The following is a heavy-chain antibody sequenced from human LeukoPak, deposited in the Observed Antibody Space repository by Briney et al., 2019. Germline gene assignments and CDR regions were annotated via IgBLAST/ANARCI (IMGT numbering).Heavy chain of an antibody. Sequence: PGGSLRLSCAASGFTFDDYGMSWVRQAPGKGLEWVSGINWNGGSTGYADSVKGRFTISRDNSKNSLYLQMNSLRAEDTALYYCAKVDDYGDDAPGDYWGQGTLVTVSS. CDR3: AKVDDYGDDAPGDY. J-gene: IGHJ4*02. V-gene: IGHV3-20*04. CDR2: INWNGGST. D-gene: IGHD4-17*01. CDR1: GFTFDDYG.